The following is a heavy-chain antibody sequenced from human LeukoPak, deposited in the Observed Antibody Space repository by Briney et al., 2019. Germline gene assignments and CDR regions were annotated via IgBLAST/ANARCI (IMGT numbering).Heavy chain of an antibody. J-gene: IGHJ4*02. V-gene: IGHV1-2*06. CDR3: ARAIRTGLFDY. Sequence: ASVKVSCKASGGTFSSYAISWVRQAPGQGPEWMGRIIPNSGDTNCAKRFQGRVTMTRDTSISTVYMELSSLGADDTAIYYCARAIRTGLFDYWGQGTLLTVSS. CDR1: GGTFSSYA. CDR2: IIPNSGDT. D-gene: IGHD3/OR15-3a*01.